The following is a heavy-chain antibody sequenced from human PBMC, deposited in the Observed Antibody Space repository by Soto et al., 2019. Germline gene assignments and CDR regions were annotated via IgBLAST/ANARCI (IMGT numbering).Heavy chain of an antibody. CDR3: VRDSDSVADMTHGDF. Sequence: GGSLRLSCAASGFTFSSYSMNWFRQAPGKGLERVSYIGSRGAIYYADSVKGRFTISRDTAKNILYLQMNSLRDEDTAVYFCVRDSDSVADMTHGDFWGRGTLVTVSS. D-gene: IGHD2-21*01. CDR1: GFTFSSYS. CDR2: IGSRGAI. V-gene: IGHV3-48*02. J-gene: IGHJ4*02.